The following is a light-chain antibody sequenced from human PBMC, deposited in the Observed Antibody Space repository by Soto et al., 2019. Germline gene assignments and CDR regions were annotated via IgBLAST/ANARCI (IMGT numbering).Light chain of an antibody. CDR1: QSVRSGS. CDR2: GAS. CDR3: HNYVDSPHT. J-gene: IGKJ2*01. V-gene: IGKV3-20*01. Sequence: EIVLTQSPGTLSLSPGEGATLSCRASQSVRSGSLAWYQQKPGQAPRLLIFGASSRATDIPDRFSGSGSGTDFTLTISGLEPEDFAVYYCHNYVDSPHTFGQGTKLEIK.